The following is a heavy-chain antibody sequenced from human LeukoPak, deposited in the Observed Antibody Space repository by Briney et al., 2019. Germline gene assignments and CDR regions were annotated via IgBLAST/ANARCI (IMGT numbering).Heavy chain of an antibody. CDR1: GFTFDDYG. CDR2: INWNGGST. D-gene: IGHD2-2*02. V-gene: IGHV3-20*04. J-gene: IGHJ6*03. CDR3: ARDGGGCSSTSCYRTYYYYYYMDV. Sequence: GGSLRLSCAASGFTFDDYGMSWVRQAPGKGLEGVSGINWNGGSTGYADSVKGRFTISRDNPNNSLYLQMNSLRAEDTALYYCARDGGGCSSTSCYRTYYYYYYMDVWGKGTTVTVSS.